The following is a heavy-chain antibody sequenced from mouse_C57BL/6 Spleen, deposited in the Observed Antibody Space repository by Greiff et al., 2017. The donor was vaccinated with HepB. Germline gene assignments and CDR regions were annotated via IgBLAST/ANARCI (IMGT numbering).Heavy chain of an antibody. CDR2: IHPNSGST. D-gene: IGHD1-1*01. V-gene: IGHV1-64*01. CDR3: ARGGYGSSPYY. CDR1: GYTFTSYW. J-gene: IGHJ2*01. Sequence: VKLQQPGAELVKPGASVKLSCKASGYTFTSYWMHWVKQRPGQGLEWIGMIHPNSGSTNYNEKFKSKATLTVDKSSSTAYMQLSSLTSEDSAVYYCARGGYGSSPYYWGQGTTLTVSS.